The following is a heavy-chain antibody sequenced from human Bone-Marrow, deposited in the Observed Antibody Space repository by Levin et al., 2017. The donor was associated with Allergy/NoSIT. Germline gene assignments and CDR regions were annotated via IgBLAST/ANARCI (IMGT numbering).Heavy chain of an antibody. J-gene: IGHJ4*02. Sequence: SVKVSCKASGDTFDKYTINWIRQAPGQGLEWMGRIIPIFDVANYTLKFQGRVTMTTDKYTTTAYMELSSLRSADTAVYYCARGEFSNVYYFDSWGQGTLVAVSS. D-gene: IGHD3-3*02. CDR2: IIPIFDVA. V-gene: IGHV1-69*02. CDR1: GDTFDKYT. CDR3: ARGEFSNVYYFDS.